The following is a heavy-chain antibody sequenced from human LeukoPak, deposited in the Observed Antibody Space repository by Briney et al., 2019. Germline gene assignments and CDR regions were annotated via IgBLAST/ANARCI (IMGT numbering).Heavy chain of an antibody. CDR1: GFTFNNYA. J-gene: IGHJ4*02. D-gene: IGHD4/OR15-4a*01. Sequence: GGSLRLSCAASGFTFNNYAMSWVRQAPGKGLEWVSAISAGGVTYYAESVKGRFTISRDNSKNTLYFQMNSLRAEDTALYYCAKDGAWPADRFDLWGQGSLVTVSS. CDR2: ISAGGVT. V-gene: IGHV3-23*01. CDR3: AKDGAWPADRFDL.